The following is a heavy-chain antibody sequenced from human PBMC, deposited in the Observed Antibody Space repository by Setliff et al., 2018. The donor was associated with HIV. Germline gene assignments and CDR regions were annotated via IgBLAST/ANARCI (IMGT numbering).Heavy chain of an antibody. V-gene: IGHV4-39*01. J-gene: IGHJ4*02. CDR3: ARVGGVRSYVDS. CDR2: IYYSGSA. Sequence: SETLSLTCTVSGGSISSNIYFWGWIRQPPGKGLEWIGSIYYSGSAYYNSSLRSRLTISVDASKNQFSLKLKSVTAADTAVYYCARVGGVRSYVDSRGQGTPVTVSS. CDR1: GGSISSNIYF. D-gene: IGHD3-16*01.